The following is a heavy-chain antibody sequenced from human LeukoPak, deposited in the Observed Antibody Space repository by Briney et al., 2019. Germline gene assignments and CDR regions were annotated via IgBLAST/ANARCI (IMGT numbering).Heavy chain of an antibody. CDR3: ARHYYDCRGPNPFDY. CDR1: GYTFSNYW. CDR2: IKQDGSEK. V-gene: IGHV3-7*01. D-gene: IGHD3-22*01. Sequence: GGSLTLLCAASGYTFSNYWMICVRQAPGKGLEWVANIKQDGSEKYYVDSVKGRFTISKDNAKNSLYLQMNNRRAEATAVYYCARHYYDCRGPNPFDYWGQGTLVTVSS. J-gene: IGHJ4*02.